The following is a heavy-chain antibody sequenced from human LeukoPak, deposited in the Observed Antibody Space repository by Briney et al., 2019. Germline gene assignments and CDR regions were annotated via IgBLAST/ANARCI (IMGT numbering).Heavy chain of an antibody. Sequence: SETLSLTCTVSGDSISTYYWSWIRQPPGKGLEWIGYIRYSGSANYNPSLRSRVTISIDTSKNQFSLKLSSVTAADTAVYHCARLVYDSRGYYFDYWGQGTLVTVSS. CDR3: ARLVYDSRGYYFDY. V-gene: IGHV4-59*08. CDR1: GDSISTYY. CDR2: IRYSGSA. J-gene: IGHJ4*02. D-gene: IGHD3-22*01.